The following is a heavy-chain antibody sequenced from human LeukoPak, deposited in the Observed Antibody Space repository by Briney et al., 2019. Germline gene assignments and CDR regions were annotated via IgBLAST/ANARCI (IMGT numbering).Heavy chain of an antibody. D-gene: IGHD3-10*01. CDR3: ARRMVRGTIDY. J-gene: IGHJ4*02. CDR1: GYSISSGYY. CDR2: IYYSGST. V-gene: IGHV4-38-2*01. Sequence: SETLSLTCAVSGYSISSGYYWGWIRQPPGKGLEWIGSIYYSGSTYYNPSLKSRVTISVDTSKNQFSLKLSSVTAADTAVYYCARRMVRGTIDYWGQGTLVTVSS.